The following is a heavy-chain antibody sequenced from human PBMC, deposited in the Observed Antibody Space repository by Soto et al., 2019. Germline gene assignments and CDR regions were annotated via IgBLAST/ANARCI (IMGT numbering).Heavy chain of an antibody. V-gene: IGHV3-72*01. CDR2: TRNKANSYTT. CDR3: ARALMTTGTFFDY. Sequence: EVQLVESGGGLVQPGGSLRLSCVASGFIFSDHYMDWVRQAPGKGLEWVGRTRNKANSYTTEYAASVKGRFTISRDDSKNSLYLQMNSLKTEDTAVYYCARALMTTGTFFDYWGQGTLVTVYS. D-gene: IGHD3-10*01. CDR1: GFIFSDHY. J-gene: IGHJ4*02.